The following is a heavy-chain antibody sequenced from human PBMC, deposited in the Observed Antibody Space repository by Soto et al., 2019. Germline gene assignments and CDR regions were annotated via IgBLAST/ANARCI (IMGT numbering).Heavy chain of an antibody. CDR1: GYTFTGYY. J-gene: IGHJ4*02. Sequence: ASVKVSCKASGYTFTGYYMHWVRQAPGQGLEWMGWINPNSGGTYYADSVKGRFTISRDNSKNTLYLQMNSLRAEDTAVYYCAKGPRVASTHYDYWGQGTLVTVSS. CDR3: AKGPRVASTHYDY. D-gene: IGHD2-15*01. CDR2: INPNSGGT. V-gene: IGHV1-2*02.